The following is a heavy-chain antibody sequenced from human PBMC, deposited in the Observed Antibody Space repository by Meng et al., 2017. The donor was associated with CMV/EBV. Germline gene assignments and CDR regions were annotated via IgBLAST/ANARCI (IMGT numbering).Heavy chain of an antibody. CDR3: ARARLTMVVTPY. CDR2: INPNSGGT. J-gene: IGHJ4*02. D-gene: IGHD4-23*01. V-gene: IGHV1-2*02. CDR1: GYTFTGYY. Sequence: FQASGYTFTGYYMHWVRQAPGQGLEWMGWINPNSGGTNYAQKFQGRVTMTRDTSISTAYMELSRLRSDDTAVYYCARARLTMVVTPYWGQGTLVTVSS.